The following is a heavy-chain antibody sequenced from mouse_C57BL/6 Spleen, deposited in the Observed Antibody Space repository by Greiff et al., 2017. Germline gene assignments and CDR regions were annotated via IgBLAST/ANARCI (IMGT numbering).Heavy chain of an antibody. CDR3: TRRFAY. CDR1: GYTFTDYE. J-gene: IGHJ3*01. CDR2: IDPETGGT. V-gene: IGHV1-15*01. Sequence: QVQLQQSGAELVRPGASVTLSCKASGYTFTDYEMHWVKQTPVHGLEWIGAIDPETGGTAYNQKFKGKAILTADKSSSTAYMELRSLTSGDSAVYYCTRRFAYWGQGTLVTVSA.